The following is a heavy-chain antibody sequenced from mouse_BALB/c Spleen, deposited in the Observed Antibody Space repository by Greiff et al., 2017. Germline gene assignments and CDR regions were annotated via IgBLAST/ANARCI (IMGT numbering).Heavy chain of an antibody. CDR2: ISYSGST. J-gene: IGHJ3*01. CDR1: GDSITSGY. Sequence: VQLKESGPSLVKPSQTLSLTCSVTGDSITSGYWNWIRKFPGNKLEYMGYISYSGSTYYNPSLKSRISITRDTSKNQYYLQLNSVTTEDTATYYCARLTGKNWGWFAYWGQGTLVTVSA. V-gene: IGHV3-8*02. CDR3: ARLTGKNWGWFAY. D-gene: IGHD4-1*01.